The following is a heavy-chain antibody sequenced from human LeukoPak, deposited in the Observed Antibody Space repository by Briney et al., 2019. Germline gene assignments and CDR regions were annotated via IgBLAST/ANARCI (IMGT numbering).Heavy chain of an antibody. J-gene: IGHJ4*02. CDR1: GFTFSDYY. CDR3: ARGPTTVTSPHFDY. Sequence: PGGSLRLSCGASGFTFSDYYMSWIRQAPGKGLEWVSYISSSGSTIYYADSVKGRFTIPRDNAKNSLYLQMNSLRAEDTAVYYCARGPTTVTSPHFDYWGQGTLVTVSS. D-gene: IGHD4-17*01. CDR2: ISSSGSTI. V-gene: IGHV3-11*01.